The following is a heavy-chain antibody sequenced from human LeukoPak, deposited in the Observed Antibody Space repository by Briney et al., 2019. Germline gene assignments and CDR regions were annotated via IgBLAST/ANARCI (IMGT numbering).Heavy chain of an antibody. J-gene: IGHJ4*02. V-gene: IGHV4-30-2*01. CDR2: IYHSGST. CDR1: GGSISSGGYY. Sequence: PSETLSLTCTVSGGSISSGGYYWSWIRQPPGKGLEWIGYIYHSGSTYYNPSLKSRVTISVDRSKNQFSLKLSSVTAADTAVYYCARARRLNYYDSSGYYYYWGQGTLVTVSS. CDR3: ARARRLNYYDSSGYYYY. D-gene: IGHD3-22*01.